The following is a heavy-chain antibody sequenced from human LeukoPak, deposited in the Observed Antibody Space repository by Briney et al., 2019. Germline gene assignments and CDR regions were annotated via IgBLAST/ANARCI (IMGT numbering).Heavy chain of an antibody. CDR2: ISGSGGNT. CDR1: GFTFTTYG. D-gene: IGHD6-19*01. Sequence: SGGSLRLSCAASGFTFTTYGMIWVRQAPGKGLEWVSAISGSGGNTYYADSVKGRFTISRDNAKNSLYLQMNSLRAEDTALYYCARVSDISVAAYFDYWGQGTLVTVSS. J-gene: IGHJ4*02. V-gene: IGHV3-23*01. CDR3: ARVSDISVAAYFDY.